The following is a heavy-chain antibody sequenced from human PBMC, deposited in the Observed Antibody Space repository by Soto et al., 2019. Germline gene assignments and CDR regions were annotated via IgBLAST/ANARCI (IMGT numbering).Heavy chain of an antibody. CDR2: IFSNDEK. CDR1: GFSLSNARMG. V-gene: IGHV2-26*01. CDR3: ARRSRYYYYGIDV. J-gene: IGHJ6*02. Sequence: QVTLKESGPVLVKPTETLTLTCTVSGFSLSNARMGVSWIRQPPGKALEWLAHIFSNDEKSYSTSLQSRLTISQDTPKSQVVLTMTNMHPMDTPTYYCARRSRYYYYGIDVWGQGTTVTVSS.